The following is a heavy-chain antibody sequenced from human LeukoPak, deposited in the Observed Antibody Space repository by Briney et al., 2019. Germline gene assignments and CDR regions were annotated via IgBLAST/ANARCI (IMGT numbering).Heavy chain of an antibody. V-gene: IGHV3-7*01. Sequence: GGSLRLSCVASGFTFSNSWTTWVRQVPGKGLEWVANINQDENKKNYVDSVKGRFTVARDNAMTSLYLQMNNLRADDTAIYYCARDYSSSMSGSVWYDGFDIWGLGTMVTVSS. CDR2: INQDENKK. J-gene: IGHJ3*02. D-gene: IGHD6-19*01. CDR1: GFTFSNSW. CDR3: ARDYSSSMSGSVWYDGFDI.